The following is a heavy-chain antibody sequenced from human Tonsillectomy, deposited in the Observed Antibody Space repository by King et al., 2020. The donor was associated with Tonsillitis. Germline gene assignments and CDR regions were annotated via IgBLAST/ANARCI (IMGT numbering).Heavy chain of an antibody. V-gene: IGHV3-23*04. CDR1: GFTFSTYA. D-gene: IGHD6-13*01. J-gene: IGHJ4*02. CDR2: ISGSGGST. Sequence: VQLVESGGGLVQPGGSLRLSCAASGFTFSTYAVSWVRQAPGKGLEGVSGISGSGGSTYYADSVRGRFTISRDNSKNTLFLQMNSLRAEDTAVYFCASRGRLAAAGYYFDYWGQGTLVTVSS. CDR3: ASRGRLAAAGYYFDY.